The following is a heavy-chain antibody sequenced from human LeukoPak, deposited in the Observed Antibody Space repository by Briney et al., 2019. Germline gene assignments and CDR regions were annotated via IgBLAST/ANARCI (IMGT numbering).Heavy chain of an antibody. J-gene: IGHJ5*02. Sequence: SETLSLTCTVSGGSISSSSYYWGWIRQPPGKGLEWIGSIYYSGSTYHNPSLKSRVTISVDTSKNQFSLKLSSVTDADTAVYYCASGVSVGPYYYGSGSYSWFDPWGQGTLVTVSS. CDR1: GGSISSSSYY. CDR2: IYYSGST. V-gene: IGHV4-39*01. D-gene: IGHD3-10*01. CDR3: ASGVSVGPYYYGSGSYSWFDP.